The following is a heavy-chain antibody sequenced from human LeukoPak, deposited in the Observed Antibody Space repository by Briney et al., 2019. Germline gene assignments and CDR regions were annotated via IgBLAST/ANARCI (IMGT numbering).Heavy chain of an antibody. CDR1: GFTFSSYW. D-gene: IGHD3-16*01. Sequence: PGGSLRLSCAASGFTFSSYWMHWVRQAPGKGLVWVSRINGDGSSTSYADSVKGRFTFSRDNAKNTLYLQMNSLRAEDTAVYYCATLGVSGQGYWGQGTLVTVSS. CDR3: ATLGVSGQGY. CDR2: INGDGSST. J-gene: IGHJ4*02. V-gene: IGHV3-74*01.